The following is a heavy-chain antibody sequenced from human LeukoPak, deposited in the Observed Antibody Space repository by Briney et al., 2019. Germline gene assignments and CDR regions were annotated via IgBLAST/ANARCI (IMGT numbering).Heavy chain of an antibody. CDR2: INPNSGGT. Sequence: ASVKVSCKASGYTFIGYYIHWVRQAPGQGLEWMGWINPNSGGTNFAQKFQGRVTLTRDTSRSTAYMELSRLRSDDTAVYYCARATRITNYYFDYWGQGALVTVSS. J-gene: IGHJ4*02. D-gene: IGHD3-10*01. CDR1: GYTFIGYY. CDR3: ARATRITNYYFDY. V-gene: IGHV1-2*02.